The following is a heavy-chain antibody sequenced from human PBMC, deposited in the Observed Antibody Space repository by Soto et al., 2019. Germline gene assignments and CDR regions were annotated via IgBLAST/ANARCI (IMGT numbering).Heavy chain of an antibody. J-gene: IGHJ6*02. CDR3: ARVQLGYCSGGSCYSAPMDV. Sequence: QVQLQQWGAGLLKPSETLSLTCAVYGGSFSGYYWIWIRQPPGKGLAWIGEINHSGSTNYNPSLKSRVTISVDTSKNQFSLKLSSVTAADTAVYYCARVQLGYCSGGSCYSAPMDVWGQGTTVTVSS. V-gene: IGHV4-34*01. CDR1: GGSFSGYY. D-gene: IGHD2-15*01. CDR2: INHSGST.